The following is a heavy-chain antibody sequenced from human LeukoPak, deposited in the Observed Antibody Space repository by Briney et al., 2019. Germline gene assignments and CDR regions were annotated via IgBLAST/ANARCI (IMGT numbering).Heavy chain of an antibody. V-gene: IGHV4-61*02. CDR1: GGSISSGSYS. CDR2: MYTSGNT. CDR3: ARGPGLGAFDI. Sequence: SQTLSLTCAVSGGSISSGSYSWSWIRQPAGKGLEWIGRMYTSGNTNYNPSLKSRVTMSVDTSKNKFSLKLSSLTAADTAVYFCARGPGLGAFDIWGQGTVVSVSS. D-gene: IGHD7-27*01. J-gene: IGHJ3*02.